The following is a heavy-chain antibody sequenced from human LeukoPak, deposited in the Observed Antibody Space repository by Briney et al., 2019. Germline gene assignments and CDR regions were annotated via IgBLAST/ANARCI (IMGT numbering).Heavy chain of an antibody. CDR2: IYYSGST. Sequence: SETLSLTCTVSGGSISSYYWSWIRQPPGKGLEWIGYIYYSGSTNYNPSLKGRVTISVDTSKNQFSLKLSSVTAADTAVYYCARQPVAGYFDYWGQGTLVTVSS. CDR1: GGSISSYY. J-gene: IGHJ4*02. D-gene: IGHD6-19*01. CDR3: ARQPVAGYFDY. V-gene: IGHV4-59*08.